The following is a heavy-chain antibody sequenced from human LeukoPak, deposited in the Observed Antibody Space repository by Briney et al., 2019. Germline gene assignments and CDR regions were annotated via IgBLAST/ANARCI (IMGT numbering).Heavy chain of an antibody. V-gene: IGHV4-61*05. D-gene: IGHD3-10*01. CDR2: IYYSGST. CDR1: GGSISTSSYY. Sequence: SETLSLTCTVSGGSISTSSYYWGWVRQPPGKGLEWIGYIYYSGSTNYNPSLKSRVTISVDTSKNQFSLKLSSVTAADTAVYYCARGRSSMVRGYYYYYMDVWGKGTTVTISS. J-gene: IGHJ6*03. CDR3: ARGRSSMVRGYYYYYMDV.